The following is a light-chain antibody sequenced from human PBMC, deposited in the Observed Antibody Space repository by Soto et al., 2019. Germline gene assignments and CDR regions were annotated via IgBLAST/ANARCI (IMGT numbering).Light chain of an antibody. CDR3: QQYGSSGT. CDR2: GAS. J-gene: IGKJ1*01. Sequence: DIVLTQSPGTLSLSPGESATLSCRASQSVSNNYLAWYQQKPGQAPRLLIYGASNRATGIPDRFSGSGSGTDFTLTIRRMEPEDFAVYYCQQYGSSGTFGQGKKVDI. CDR1: QSVSNNY. V-gene: IGKV3-20*01.